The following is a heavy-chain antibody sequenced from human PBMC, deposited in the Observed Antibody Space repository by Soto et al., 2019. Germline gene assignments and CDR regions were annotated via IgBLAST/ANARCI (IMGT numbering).Heavy chain of an antibody. CDR2: ISGIGGST. D-gene: IGHD1-26*01. V-gene: IGHV3-23*01. CDR3: AKDHSGVLGPLDY. CDR1: GFTFSSYA. Sequence: EVQLLESGGGLVQPGGSLRLSCAASGFTFSSYAMSWVRQAPGKGLEWVSAISGIGGSTYYADYVKGRFTISRDNSKNTLYLQLNSLRAEDTAVYYCAKDHSGVLGPLDYWGQGALVTVSS. J-gene: IGHJ4*02.